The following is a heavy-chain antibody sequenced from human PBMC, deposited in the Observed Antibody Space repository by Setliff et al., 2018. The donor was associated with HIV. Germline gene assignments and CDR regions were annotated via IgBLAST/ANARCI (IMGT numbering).Heavy chain of an antibody. CDR3: ARVPLYCSGGKCFSISAFHI. J-gene: IGHJ3*02. D-gene: IGHD2-15*01. CDR2: IYYSGST. CDR1: GGSVSSTSNY. Sequence: LSLTCSVSGGSVSSTSNYWGWIRQPPGKGLEWIGSIYYSGSTYYNPSLKSRVTISVDTSKNQFSLKLSSVTAADTAVYYCARVPLYCSGGKCFSISAFHIWGQVTTVTVSS. V-gene: IGHV4-39*01.